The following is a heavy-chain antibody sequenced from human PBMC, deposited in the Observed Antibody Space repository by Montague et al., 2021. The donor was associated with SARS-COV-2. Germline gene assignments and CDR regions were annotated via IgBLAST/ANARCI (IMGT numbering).Heavy chain of an antibody. D-gene: IGHD5-12*01. CDR2: IYDSGGT. CDR1: GGSISSSNYY. CDR3: ARRGRKLLPVATTIGGFDI. Sequence: SETLSLTCTVSGGSISSSNYYWDWIRQPPGKGLEWIGSIYDSGGTYYXPSVKSRVTISVDTSKNHFSLKLSSVTAADTAVYYCARRGRKLLPVATTIGGFDIWGQGTMATVSS. J-gene: IGHJ3*02. V-gene: IGHV4-39*02.